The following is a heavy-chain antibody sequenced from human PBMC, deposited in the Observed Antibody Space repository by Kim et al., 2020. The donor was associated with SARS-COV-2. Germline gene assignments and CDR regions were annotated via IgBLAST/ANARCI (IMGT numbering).Heavy chain of an antibody. D-gene: IGHD4-17*01. Sequence: SETLSLTCTVSGGSISSGGYYWSWIRPHPGKRLEWIGYIYYSGSTYYNPSLKSRVTISVDTTKNQFFLKLSSVTAADTAVYYCARVNGNYYFDYWGQG. CDR1: GGSISSGGYY. CDR3: ARVNGNYYFDY. J-gene: IGHJ4*02. V-gene: IGHV4-31*03. CDR2: IYYSGST.